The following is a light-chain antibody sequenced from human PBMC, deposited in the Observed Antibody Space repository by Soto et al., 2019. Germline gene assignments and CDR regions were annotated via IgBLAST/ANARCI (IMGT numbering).Light chain of an antibody. Sequence: DIQMTQSPSSLSASVGDRVTITCRASQGISNYLAWYQQKPGKVPKLLIYAASTLQSGVPSRFSGSGSGTVFPLPISGLRLEVVATYSSKKHNGAPHTFGRGTKLEIK. CDR2: AAS. V-gene: IGKV1-27*01. CDR3: KKHNGAPHT. J-gene: IGKJ2*01. CDR1: QGISNY.